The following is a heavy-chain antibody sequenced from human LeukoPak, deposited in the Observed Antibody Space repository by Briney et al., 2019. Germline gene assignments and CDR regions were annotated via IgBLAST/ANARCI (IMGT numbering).Heavy chain of an antibody. D-gene: IGHD6-6*01. CDR2: INHSGST. J-gene: IGHJ4*02. Sequence: PSETLSLTCAVYGGSFSGYYWSWIRQPPGKGLEWIGEINHSGSTNYNPSLKSRATISVDTSKNQFSLKLSSVTAADTAVYYCGRENIDSSSVIDYWGQGTLVTVSS. V-gene: IGHV4-34*01. CDR3: GRENIDSSSVIDY. CDR1: GGSFSGYY.